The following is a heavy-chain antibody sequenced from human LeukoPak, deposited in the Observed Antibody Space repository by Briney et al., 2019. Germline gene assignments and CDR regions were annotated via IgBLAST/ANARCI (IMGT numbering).Heavy chain of an antibody. Sequence: GGSLRLSCAASGFTLSSYAMSWVRQAPGKGLEWVSAISGSGGSTYYADSVKGRFTISRDNSKNTLYLQMNSLRAEDTVVYYCAKDRPITMVTAWFDYWGQGTLVTVSS. CDR2: ISGSGGST. V-gene: IGHV3-23*01. CDR3: AKDRPITMVTAWFDY. J-gene: IGHJ4*02. CDR1: GFTLSSYA. D-gene: IGHD2-21*02.